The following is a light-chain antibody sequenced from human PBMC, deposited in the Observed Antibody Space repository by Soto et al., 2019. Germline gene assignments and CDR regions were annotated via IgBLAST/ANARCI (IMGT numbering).Light chain of an antibody. CDR3: QQRNNWRIT. CDR1: QSVGSC. CDR2: DAS. J-gene: IGKJ5*01. Sequence: EIVLTQSQATLSFSPGERATLSCRASQSVGSCLALCQQKPVQAPSLLIYDASNRATGIQVRFSGSGSGTDFTLTISSLEPEDFALYYCQQRNNWRITLGQSTILE. V-gene: IGKV3-11*01.